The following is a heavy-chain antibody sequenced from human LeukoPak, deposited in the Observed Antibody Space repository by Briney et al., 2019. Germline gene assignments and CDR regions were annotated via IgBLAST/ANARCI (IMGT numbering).Heavy chain of an antibody. CDR1: GGSFRDYY. Sequence: SETLSLTCVVTGGSFRDYYWSWIRQSPGKGLEWIGEISHSGSTTYNPSLRSRVTISGDTSKKQFSLKLSSVTAADTAVYYCVTYYYGSSAPKRNYWGQGILVTVSS. CDR2: ISHSGST. V-gene: IGHV4-34*01. CDR3: VTYYYGSSAPKRNY. D-gene: IGHD3-22*01. J-gene: IGHJ4*02.